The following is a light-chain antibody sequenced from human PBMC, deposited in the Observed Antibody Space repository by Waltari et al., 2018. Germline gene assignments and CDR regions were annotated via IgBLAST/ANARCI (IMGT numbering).Light chain of an antibody. V-gene: IGLV4-69*01. CDR2: VNSDGSH. CDR1: SGHINNV. J-gene: IGLJ3*02. CDR3: QTGGHGTWV. Sequence: QLVLTQSPSASDPLGASVKLTCPLSSGHINNVIAWLQQRPEKGPRYVMKVNSDGSHNKGDEIPDRFSGSSSGAERYLTISSLQSEDEADYFCQTGGHGTWVFGGGTKLTVL.